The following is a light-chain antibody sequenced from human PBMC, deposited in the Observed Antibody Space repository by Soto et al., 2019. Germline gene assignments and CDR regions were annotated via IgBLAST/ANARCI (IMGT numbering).Light chain of an antibody. J-gene: IGKJ1*01. Sequence: EIVMTQSPATLSVSPGERATLSCRASQSISSSLAWYQQKPGQAPRLLIYGASTRATGIPARFSGSGYGTEFTLTISSLQSEDFAVYYCQQYNKWPWTFGQGTKVEIK. CDR1: QSISSS. V-gene: IGKV3-15*01. CDR3: QQYNKWPWT. CDR2: GAS.